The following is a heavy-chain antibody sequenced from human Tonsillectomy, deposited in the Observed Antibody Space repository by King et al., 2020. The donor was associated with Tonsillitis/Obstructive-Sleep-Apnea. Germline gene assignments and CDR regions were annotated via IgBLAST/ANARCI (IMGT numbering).Heavy chain of an antibody. CDR1: GVSISSSSYY. D-gene: IGHD2-2*01. Sequence: LQLQESGPGLVKPSETLFLTCTVSGVSISSSSYYWGWIRQPPGKGLEWIGGIYYSGSTYYNPSLKSGVTISVDTSKNQFSLKLSSVTAADTAVYYCARQPGYCSSTSCPYYYYYMDVWGKGTTVTVSS. CDR3: ARQPGYCSSTSCPYYYYYMDV. J-gene: IGHJ6*03. V-gene: IGHV4-39*01. CDR2: IYYSGST.